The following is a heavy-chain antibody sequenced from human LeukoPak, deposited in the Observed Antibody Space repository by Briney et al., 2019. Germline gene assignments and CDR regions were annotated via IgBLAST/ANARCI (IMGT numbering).Heavy chain of an antibody. V-gene: IGHV3-48*02. D-gene: IGHD3-22*01. Sequence: GGSLRLSCAASGFTFSSYSMNWVRQAPGKGPEWVSYISSSGSAIYYADSVKGRFTISRDNAKSSLYLQMISLRDEDTAVYYRARVDPDHSDSRGQSYFAYWGRGTLVTVSS. CDR1: GFTFSSYS. CDR2: ISSSGSAI. J-gene: IGHJ4*02. CDR3: ARVDPDHSDSRGQSYFAY.